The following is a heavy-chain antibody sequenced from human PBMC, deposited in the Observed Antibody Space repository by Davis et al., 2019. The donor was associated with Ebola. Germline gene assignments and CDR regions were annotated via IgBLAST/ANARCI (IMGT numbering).Heavy chain of an antibody. J-gene: IGHJ4*02. CDR1: GGSIGSHY. CDR3: ARGVFYDSGLYDY. D-gene: IGHD3-22*01. Sequence: SETLSLTCTVSGGSIGSHYWTWIRQPPGKRLEWIGYVYYSGTTNYNPSLKSRVDISLDTSKNQFFLRLTAVTAADTAVYYCARGVFYDSGLYDYWGRGTLVTVSS. V-gene: IGHV4-59*11. CDR2: VYYSGTT.